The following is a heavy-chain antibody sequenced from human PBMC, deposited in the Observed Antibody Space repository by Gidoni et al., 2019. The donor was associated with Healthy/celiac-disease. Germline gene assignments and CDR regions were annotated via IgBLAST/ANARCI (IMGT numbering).Heavy chain of an antibody. Sequence: QVQLQESGPGLVKPSEPLSLTSTVSGGSIRSYYWSWIRQPPGKGLEWIGYIYYSGSTNYNPYLKSRVTISVDTSKNQFSLKLSSVTAADTAVYYCAGQPGYCSSTSCPQMRPFDYWGQGTLVTVSS. CDR3: AGQPGYCSSTSCPQMRPFDY. CDR2: IYYSGST. V-gene: IGHV4-59*08. CDR1: GGSIRSYY. D-gene: IGHD2-2*01. J-gene: IGHJ4*02.